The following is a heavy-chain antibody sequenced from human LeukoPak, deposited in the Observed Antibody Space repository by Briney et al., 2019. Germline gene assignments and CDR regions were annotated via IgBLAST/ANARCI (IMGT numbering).Heavy chain of an antibody. CDR1: GGSITSSNW. CDR2: IYHGGST. D-gene: IGHD2-15*01. CDR3: ARYGGYCSGGSCPYFDS. Sequence: SETLSLTCAVSGGSITSSNWWSWVRQPPGKGLEWIGEIYHGGSTTYNPSLKSRVTISVDKSKNQFSLKLNSVTAADTAVYYCARYGGYCSGGSCPYFDSWGQGTLVTVSS. V-gene: IGHV4-4*02. J-gene: IGHJ4*02.